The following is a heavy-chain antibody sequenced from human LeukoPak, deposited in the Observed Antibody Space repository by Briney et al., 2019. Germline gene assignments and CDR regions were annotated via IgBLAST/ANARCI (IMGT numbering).Heavy chain of an antibody. J-gene: IGHJ4*02. CDR3: ARERHGHPFDS. Sequence: PSETLSLTCTVSGGSISSSSYYWGWIRQPPGKGLEWIGSIYYSGSTYYNPSLKSRVTISVDTSENQFSLKLSSVTAADTAVYYCARERHGHPFDSWGQGTLVTVSS. V-gene: IGHV4-39*07. CDR2: IYYSGST. CDR1: GGSISSSSYY.